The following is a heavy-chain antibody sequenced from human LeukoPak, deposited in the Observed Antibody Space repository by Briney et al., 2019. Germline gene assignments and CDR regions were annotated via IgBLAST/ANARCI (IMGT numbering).Heavy chain of an antibody. CDR3: ATGLWGPGSYYYMDV. CDR1: RFTFTSFP. CDR2: ISSGSIYI. Sequence: GGSLRLSCAASRFTFTSFPMNWVRQAPGKGLEWVSSISSGSIYIYYADSLKGRFTISRDNAENSLYLQMNSLSAEDTAVYYCATGLWGPGSYYYMDVWGIGTTVTVSS. J-gene: IGHJ6*03. V-gene: IGHV3-21*01. D-gene: IGHD2/OR15-2a*01.